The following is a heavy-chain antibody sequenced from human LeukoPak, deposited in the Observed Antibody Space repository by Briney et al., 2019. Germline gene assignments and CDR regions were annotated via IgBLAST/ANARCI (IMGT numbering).Heavy chain of an antibody. J-gene: IGHJ6*03. D-gene: IGHD4-17*01. CDR1: GFTFSAYW. Sequence: GGSLRLSCAASGFTFSAYWMTWVRQAPGKGLEWVANIMQDGSDKYYVDSVKGRFTISRDNSKNTLYLQMNSLRAEDTAVYYCARALSPGDYYYYMDVWGKGTTVTVSS. V-gene: IGHV3-7*01. CDR2: IMQDGSDK. CDR3: ARALSPGDYYYYMDV.